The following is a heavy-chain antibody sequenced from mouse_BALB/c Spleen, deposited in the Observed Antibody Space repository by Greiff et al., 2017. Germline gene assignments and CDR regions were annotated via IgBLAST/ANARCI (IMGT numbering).Heavy chain of an antibody. CDR2: IDPENGDT. Sequence: EVQVVESGAELVRSGASVKLSCTASGFNIKDYYMHWVKQRPEQGLEWIGWIDPENGDTEYAPKFQGKATMTADTSSNTAYLQLSSLTSEDTAVYYCNVGYYYAMDYWGQGTSVTVSS. D-gene: IGHD3-3*01. V-gene: IGHV14-4*02. J-gene: IGHJ4*01. CDR1: GFNIKDYY. CDR3: NVGYYYAMDY.